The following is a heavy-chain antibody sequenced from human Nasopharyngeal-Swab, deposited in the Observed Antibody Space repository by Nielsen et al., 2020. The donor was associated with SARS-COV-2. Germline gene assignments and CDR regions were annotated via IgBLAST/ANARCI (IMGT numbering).Heavy chain of an antibody. V-gene: IGHV3-73*01. Sequence: GESLKISCAASGFTFSDSAIHWVRQASGEGLEWVALIRSNGNNYATAYSASVKGRFIIFRDDPTNTAYLQMNSLKTEDTAMYYCTRCGGGCYSGRDYWGQGTLVTVSS. D-gene: IGHD2-15*01. J-gene: IGHJ4*02. CDR2: IRSNGNNYAT. CDR3: TRCGGGCYSGRDY. CDR1: GFTFSDSA.